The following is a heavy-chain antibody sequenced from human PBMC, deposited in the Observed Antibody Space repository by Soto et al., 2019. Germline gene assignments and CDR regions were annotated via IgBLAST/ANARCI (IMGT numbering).Heavy chain of an antibody. J-gene: IGHJ6*02. CDR3: AKDVKVAAAPKIYYYYGMDV. V-gene: IGHV3-30*18. CDR2: ISYDGSNK. Sequence: GGSLRLSCAASGFTFSSYGMHWVRQAPGKGLEWVAVISYDGSNKYYADSVKGRFTISRDNSKNTLYLQMNSLRAEDTAVYYCAKDVKVAAAPKIYYYYGMDVWGQGTTVTVSS. D-gene: IGHD6-13*01. CDR1: GFTFSSYG.